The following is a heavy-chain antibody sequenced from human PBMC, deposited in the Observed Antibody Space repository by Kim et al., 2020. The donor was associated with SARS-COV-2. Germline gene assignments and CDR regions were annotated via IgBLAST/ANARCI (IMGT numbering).Heavy chain of an antibody. CDR3: AKLGESYYYGMDV. CDR2: ISYDGSNK. J-gene: IGHJ6*01. V-gene: IGHV3-30*18. D-gene: IGHD3-10*01. CDR1: GFTFSSYG. Sequence: GGSLRLSCAASGFTFSSYGMHWVHQAPGKGLEWVAVISYDGSNKYYADSVKGRFTISRDNSKNTLYLQMNSLRAEDTAVYYCAKLGESYYYGMDVWGQGTTVTVSS.